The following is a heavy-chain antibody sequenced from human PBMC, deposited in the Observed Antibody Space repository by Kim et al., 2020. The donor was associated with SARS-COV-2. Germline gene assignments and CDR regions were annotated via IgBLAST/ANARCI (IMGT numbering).Heavy chain of an antibody. D-gene: IGHD6-13*01. CDR3: AKDQRRGAAAGTRMDV. V-gene: IGHV3-30*02. J-gene: IGHJ6*02. Sequence: SVKGRFTISRDNSKNPLYRQMNSLRAEDTAVYYCAKDQRRGAAAGTRMDVWGQGTTVTVSS.